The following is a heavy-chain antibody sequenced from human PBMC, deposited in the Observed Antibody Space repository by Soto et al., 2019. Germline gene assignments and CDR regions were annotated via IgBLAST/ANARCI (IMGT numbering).Heavy chain of an antibody. CDR2: ISVSGSST. J-gene: IGHJ5*02. Sequence: GGSLRLSCAASGFTFSSYSLSWVRQAPGKGLEWVSSISVSGSSTYYTDSVKGRFTISRDNSKNTVYLQMNSLRAEDTAVYYCAKGYCSGGSCYSNWFDPWGQGTLVTVSS. D-gene: IGHD2-15*01. CDR3: AKGYCSGGSCYSNWFDP. V-gene: IGHV3-23*01. CDR1: GFTFSSYS.